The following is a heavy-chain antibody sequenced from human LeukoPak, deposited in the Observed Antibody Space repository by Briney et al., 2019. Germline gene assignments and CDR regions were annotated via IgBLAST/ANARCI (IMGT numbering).Heavy chain of an antibody. V-gene: IGHV3-23*01. CDR1: GFTFSSYA. D-gene: IGHD3-22*01. CDR2: ISGSGGST. Sequence: GGSLRLSCAASGFTFSSYAMSWVRQAPGKGLEWVSAISGSGGSTYYADSVKGRFTISRDNSKNTLYLQMNSLRAEDTAVYYCAKGPHPPGDYYDSSGYFDYWGQGTLVTVSS. CDR3: AKGPHPPGDYYDSSGYFDY. J-gene: IGHJ4*02.